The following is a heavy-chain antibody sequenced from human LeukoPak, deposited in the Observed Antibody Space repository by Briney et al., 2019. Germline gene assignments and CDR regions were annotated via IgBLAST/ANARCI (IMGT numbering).Heavy chain of an antibody. V-gene: IGHV3-21*04. Sequence: GGSLRLSCAASGFTFSSYSMNWVRQAPGKGLEWVSSISSSSSYIYYADSVKGRFTISRDNAKNSLYLQMNSLRAEDTAVYYCAKALVGQWLSNYWGQGTLVTVSS. D-gene: IGHD6-19*01. CDR2: ISSSSSYI. J-gene: IGHJ4*02. CDR1: GFTFSSYS. CDR3: AKALVGQWLSNY.